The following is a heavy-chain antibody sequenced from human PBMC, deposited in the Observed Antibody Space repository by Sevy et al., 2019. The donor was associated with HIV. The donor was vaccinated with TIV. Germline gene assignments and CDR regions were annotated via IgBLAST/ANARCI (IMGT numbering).Heavy chain of an antibody. J-gene: IGHJ6*03. Sequence: GGSLRLSCAASGFTFSSYAMHWVRQAPGKGLEWVAVISYDGSNKYYADSVKGRFTISRDNSKNTLYLQMNSLRAEDTAVYYWARGGASIAARLEDYYYMDVWGKGTTVTVSS. V-gene: IGHV3-30-3*01. CDR3: ARGGASIAARLEDYYYMDV. CDR1: GFTFSSYA. CDR2: ISYDGSNK. D-gene: IGHD6-6*01.